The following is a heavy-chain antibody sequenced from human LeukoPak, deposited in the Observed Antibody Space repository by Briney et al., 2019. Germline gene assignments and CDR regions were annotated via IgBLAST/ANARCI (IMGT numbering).Heavy chain of an antibody. V-gene: IGHV1-2*06. D-gene: IGHD6-13*01. CDR2: INPNSGGT. J-gene: IGHJ4*02. CDR3: ARGYSSSWLDY. Sequence: GASVKVSCKASGYTFTAFYMQWVRQAPGQGLEWMGRINPNSGGTKYAQKFQGRVTMTTDTSINTAYLELSRLRSDDTAVYYCARGYSSSWLDYWGQGTLVTVSS. CDR1: GYTFTAFY.